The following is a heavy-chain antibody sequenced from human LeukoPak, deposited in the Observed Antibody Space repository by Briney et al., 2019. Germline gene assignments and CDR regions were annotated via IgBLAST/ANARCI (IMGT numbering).Heavy chain of an antibody. CDR2: ISGSASST. V-gene: IGHV3-23*01. CDR3: ATEVPLPGGHDY. CDR1: GFTFSNYA. J-gene: IGHJ4*02. Sequence: GGSLRLSCAASGFTFSNYAMSWVRQAPGKGLEWVSAISGSASSTYYADSVKGRFTISRDNAKNALYLQMNSLGVEDSAVYYCATEVPLPGGHDYWGQGTLVTVFS. D-gene: IGHD2-15*01.